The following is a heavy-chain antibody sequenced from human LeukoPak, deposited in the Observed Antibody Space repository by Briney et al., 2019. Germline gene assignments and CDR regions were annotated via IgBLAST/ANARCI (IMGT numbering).Heavy chain of an antibody. J-gene: IGHJ4*02. V-gene: IGHV4-31*03. CDR3: ARDNFSSYGYYFDY. CDR1: GDSISSGGYY. D-gene: IGHD5-18*01. Sequence: SSETLSLTCTVSGDSISSGGYYWSWIRQHPGEGLEWLGYIYYSGSNYYNPSLKSRVTISVDTSKNQFSLKLSSVTAADTAVYYCARDNFSSYGYYFDYWGQGTLVTVSS. CDR2: IYYSGSN.